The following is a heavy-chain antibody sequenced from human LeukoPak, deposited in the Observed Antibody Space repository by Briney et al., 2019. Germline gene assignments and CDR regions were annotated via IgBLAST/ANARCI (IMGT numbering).Heavy chain of an antibody. Sequence: GGSLRLSCAASGFTFSSYWMHWVRQAPGKGLVWVSRINSDGSSTSYADSVKGRFAVSRDNAKNTLYLQMNSLRAEDTAVYYCARATGSYYSLGYWGQGTLVTVSS. V-gene: IGHV3-74*01. CDR2: INSDGSST. D-gene: IGHD1-26*01. CDR1: GFTFSSYW. CDR3: ARATGSYYSLGY. J-gene: IGHJ4*02.